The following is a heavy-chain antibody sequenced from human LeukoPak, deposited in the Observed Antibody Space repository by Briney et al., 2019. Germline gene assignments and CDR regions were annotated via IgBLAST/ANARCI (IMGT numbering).Heavy chain of an antibody. CDR2: ISSSSSYI. CDR3: ARAIAYCGGDACFSI. V-gene: IGHV3-21*01. J-gene: IGHJ3*02. D-gene: IGHD2-21*02. CDR1: GFTFSSYA. Sequence: GGSQRLSCAASGFTFSSYAMSWVRQAPGKGLEWVSSISSSSSYIYYADSVKGRFTISRDNAKNSLYLQMNSLRAEDTAVYYCARAIAYCGGDACFSIWGQGTMVTVSS.